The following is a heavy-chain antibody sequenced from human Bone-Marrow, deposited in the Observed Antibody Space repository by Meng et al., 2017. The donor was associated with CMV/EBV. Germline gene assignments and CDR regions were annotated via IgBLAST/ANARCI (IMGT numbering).Heavy chain of an antibody. V-gene: IGHV3-33*06. CDR1: GFTFSSYD. Sequence: GGSLRLSCAASGFTFSSYDMHWVRQAPGKGLEWVAVIWYDGSNKYYADSVKGRFTISRDNSKNTLYLQMNSLRAEDTAVYYCAKRRDYYDSSGYSYWGQGTLVTVSS. CDR3: AKRRDYYDSSGYSY. CDR2: IWYDGSNK. D-gene: IGHD3-22*01. J-gene: IGHJ4*02.